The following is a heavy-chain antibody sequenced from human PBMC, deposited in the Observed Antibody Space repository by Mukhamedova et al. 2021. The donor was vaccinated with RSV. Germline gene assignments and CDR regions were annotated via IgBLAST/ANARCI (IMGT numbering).Heavy chain of an antibody. D-gene: IGHD1-1*01. Sequence: SSSSTYTNYADSVKGRFTISRDNAKDSLYLHMNSLRAEDTAVYYCARKRYVYSGMDVWGQGTTVTVSS. V-gene: IGHV3-11*03. CDR3: ARKRYVYSGMDV. CDR2: SSSSTYT. J-gene: IGHJ6*02.